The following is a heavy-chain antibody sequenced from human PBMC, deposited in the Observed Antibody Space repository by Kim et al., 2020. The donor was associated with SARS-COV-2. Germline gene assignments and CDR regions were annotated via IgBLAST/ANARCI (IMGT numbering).Heavy chain of an antibody. CDR3: ARESRRGFDP. Sequence: GTNYAQKFQGRVTMTRDTSISTAYMELSRLRSDDTVVYYCARESRRGFDPWGQGTLVTVSS. CDR2: GT. V-gene: IGHV1-2*05. J-gene: IGHJ5*02.